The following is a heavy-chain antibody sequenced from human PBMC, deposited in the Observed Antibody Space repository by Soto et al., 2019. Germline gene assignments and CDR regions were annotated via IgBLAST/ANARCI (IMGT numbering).Heavy chain of an antibody. D-gene: IGHD3-16*01. J-gene: IGHJ4*02. CDR1: GFTFSSYA. Sequence: GGSLRLSCAASGFTFSSYAMSWVRQAPGKGLEWVSGTSGNGGSTYYADSVKGRFTISRDNSKNTLYLQMSSLRAEDTAVYYCVGSARGPSHLDYWGQGTLVTVSS. CDR3: VGSARGPSHLDY. V-gene: IGHV3-23*01. CDR2: TSGNGGST.